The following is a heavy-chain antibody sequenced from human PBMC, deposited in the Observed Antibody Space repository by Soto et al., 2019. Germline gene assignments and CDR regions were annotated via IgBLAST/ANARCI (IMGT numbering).Heavy chain of an antibody. D-gene: IGHD3-22*01. J-gene: IGHJ4*02. CDR3: ARDAGDDYYDSSGYYYFDY. CDR2: INPNSGGT. V-gene: IGHV1-2*04. CDR1: GYTFTGYY. Sequence: ASVKVSCKASGYTFTGYYMHWVRQAPGQGLEWMGWINPNSGGTNYAQKFQGWVTMTRDTSISTAYMELSRLRSDDTAVYYCARDAGDDYYDSSGYYYFDYWGQGTLVTVSS.